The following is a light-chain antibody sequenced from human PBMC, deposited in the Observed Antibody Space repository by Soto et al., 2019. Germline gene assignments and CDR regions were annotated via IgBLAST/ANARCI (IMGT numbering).Light chain of an antibody. V-gene: IGLV3-21*02. CDR1: TIGGIS. CDR2: DDT. CDR3: QVGDSSSDQFV. J-gene: IGLJ1*01. Sequence: SYELIEPPCGPVTPGHTARGTCGGDTIGGISVHWYQQKPGQAPVLVVHDDTDRPSGIPERFSGSKYGNTATLTISWVEAGDEADYYCQVGDSSSDQFVFGTGTKV.